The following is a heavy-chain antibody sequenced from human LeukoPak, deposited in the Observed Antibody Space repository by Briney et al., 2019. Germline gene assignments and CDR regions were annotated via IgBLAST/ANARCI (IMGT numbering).Heavy chain of an antibody. Sequence: PGGSLRLSCAASGFTFSSYVMHWVRQAPGKGLEWVAIISYDGSNEYYADSVKGRFTISRDNSKNTLYLQMNSLRAADTAVYYCARESRGYDILTGKYHRGYYSYYMDVWGEGTTVTVSS. J-gene: IGHJ6*03. V-gene: IGHV3-30*04. CDR2: ISYDGSNE. CDR1: GFTFSSYV. CDR3: ARESRGYDILTGKYHRGYYSYYMDV. D-gene: IGHD3-9*01.